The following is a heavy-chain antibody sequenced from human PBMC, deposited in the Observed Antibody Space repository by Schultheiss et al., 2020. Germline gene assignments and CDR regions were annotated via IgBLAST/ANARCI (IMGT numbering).Heavy chain of an antibody. D-gene: IGHD3-3*01. Sequence: SETLSLTCTVSGGSISSSSYYWAWIRQPPGKGLEWIGSMYYSGSTYYNPSLKSRVTISVDTSKNQFSLMLSSVTAADTAVYYCARGTIYYYYYYMDVWGKGTTVNVYS. J-gene: IGHJ6*03. CDR1: GGSISSSSYY. CDR3: ARGTIYYYYYYMDV. CDR2: MYYSGST. V-gene: IGHV4-39*07.